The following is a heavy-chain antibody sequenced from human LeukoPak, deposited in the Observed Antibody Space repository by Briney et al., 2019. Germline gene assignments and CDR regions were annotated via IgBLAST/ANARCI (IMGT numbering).Heavy chain of an antibody. CDR2: ISAYNGNT. D-gene: IGHD2-2*01. Sequence: EASVKVSCKASGYTFTSYDINWVRQAPGQGLEWMGWISAYNGNTNYAKNLQGRVTMTTDTSTSTAYMELRSLRSDDTAMYYCARDRKSFNSASCLVDSWGQGTLVTVSS. CDR3: ARDRKSFNSASCLVDS. J-gene: IGHJ4*02. V-gene: IGHV1-18*01. CDR1: GYTFTSYD.